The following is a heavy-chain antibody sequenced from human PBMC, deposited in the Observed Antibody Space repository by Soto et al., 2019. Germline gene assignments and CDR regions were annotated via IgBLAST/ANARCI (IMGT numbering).Heavy chain of an antibody. CDR3: AKDLGIRPDYYYYGMDV. CDR1: GFTFSSYA. D-gene: IGHD3-16*01. J-gene: IGHJ6*02. V-gene: IGHV3-23*01. Sequence: GGSLRLSCAASGFTFSSYAMSWVRQAPGKGLEWVSAISGSGGSTYYADSVKGRFTISRDNSKNTLYLQMNSLRAEDTAVYYCAKDLGIRPDYYYYGMDVWGQGTTVTVYS. CDR2: ISGSGGST.